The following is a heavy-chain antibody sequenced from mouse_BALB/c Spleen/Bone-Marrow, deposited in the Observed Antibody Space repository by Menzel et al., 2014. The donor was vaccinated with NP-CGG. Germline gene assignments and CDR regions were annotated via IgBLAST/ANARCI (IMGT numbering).Heavy chain of an antibody. CDR1: GYTFTSYW. CDR3: ASEDILYAMDY. Sequence: QVQLQQSGAELVKPGASVKLSCKASGYTFTSYWMHWVKQRPGQGLEWIGEINPSNGRTNYNEKFKSKATLTVDKSSSTAYMQLNSLTSEDSAVYYCASEDILYAMDYWGQGTSVTVSS. J-gene: IGHJ4*01. CDR2: INPSNGRT. V-gene: IGHV1S81*02.